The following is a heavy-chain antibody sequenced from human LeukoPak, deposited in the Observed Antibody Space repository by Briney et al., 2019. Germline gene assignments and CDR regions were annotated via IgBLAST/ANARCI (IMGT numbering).Heavy chain of an antibody. CDR2: IFPSGGEI. J-gene: IGHJ3*02. D-gene: IGHD3-22*01. Sequence: GGSLRLSCAASGFTFSSYTMNWVRQAPGKGLEWVSSIFPSGGEIHYADSVKGRFSIFRDNSKNTLYLQMNSLRPEDTAVYYCARDRPMIVVADSFDIWGQGTMVTVSS. CDR3: ARDRPMIVVADSFDI. V-gene: IGHV3-30-3*01. CDR1: GFTFSSYT.